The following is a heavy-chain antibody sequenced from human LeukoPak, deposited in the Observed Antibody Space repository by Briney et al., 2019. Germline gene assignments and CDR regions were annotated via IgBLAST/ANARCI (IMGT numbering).Heavy chain of an antibody. V-gene: IGHV4-34*01. D-gene: IGHD3-10*01. CDR3: ARIVLPYYYAISALKGYFDL. J-gene: IGHJ2*01. Sequence: SETLSLTCAVYGGSFTGYYWSWIRQPPGKGLEWIGEINRNGNTNYNPSLKSRVTMSVDTSKKQFSLNLSSVTAADTAVYYCARIVLPYYYAISALKGYFDLWGRGTLVTVSS. CDR2: INRNGNT. CDR1: GGSFTGYY.